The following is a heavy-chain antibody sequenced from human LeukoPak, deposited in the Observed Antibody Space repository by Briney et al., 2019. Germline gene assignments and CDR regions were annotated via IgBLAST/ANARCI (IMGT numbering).Heavy chain of an antibody. D-gene: IGHD1-1*01. CDR2: IYYTGST. CDR1: GGSISSYY. J-gene: IGHJ4*02. Sequence: SETLSLTCTVSGGSISSYYWGWIRQPPGKGLEWIGYIYYTGSTNYNPSLKSRVTISVDTSKNQVSLKLSSVTAADTAVYYCVRRGTTGTDFDYWGQGTLVTVSS. V-gene: IGHV4-59*08. CDR3: VRRGTTGTDFDY.